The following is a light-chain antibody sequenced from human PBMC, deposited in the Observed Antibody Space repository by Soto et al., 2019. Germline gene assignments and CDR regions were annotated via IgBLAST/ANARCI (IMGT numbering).Light chain of an antibody. CDR3: QQYNSWPLT. V-gene: IGKV3-15*01. CDR1: HSLTSR. Sequence: EIVMTQFPAALSVSPGERATLSCRASHSLTSRLTWYQHKPGQAPRLLIYGASTRATGVPGRFSGSGSGTEFTLTISSLQSEDFAVYFCQQYNSWPLTFGGGTKVEIK. J-gene: IGKJ4*01. CDR2: GAS.